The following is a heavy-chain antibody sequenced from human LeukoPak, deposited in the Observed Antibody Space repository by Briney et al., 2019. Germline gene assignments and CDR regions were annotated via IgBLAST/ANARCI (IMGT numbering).Heavy chain of an antibody. CDR2: IYYSGST. CDR3: ASIPEYYYGAGSYLVENYFDY. J-gene: IGHJ4*02. V-gene: IGHV4-39*01. CDR1: GGSISSSSYY. Sequence: SETLSLPCTVSGGSISSSSYYWGWIRQPPGKGLEWIGSIYYSGSTYYNPSLKSRVTISVDTSKNQFSLKLSSVTAADTAVYYCASIPEYYYGAGSYLVENYFDYWGQGTLVTVSS. D-gene: IGHD3-10*01.